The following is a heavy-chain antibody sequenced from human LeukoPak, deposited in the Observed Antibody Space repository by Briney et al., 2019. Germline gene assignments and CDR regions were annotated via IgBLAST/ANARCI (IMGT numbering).Heavy chain of an antibody. V-gene: IGHV3-21*01. D-gene: IGHD6-13*01. CDR3: ARDPHNVAANWFDP. J-gene: IGHJ5*02. CDR1: GFTFNDYA. Sequence: PGGSLRLSCAASGFTFNDYAMNWVRQAPGKGLEWVSSISDDGAYIYYADSVKGRFTISRDIANNSLYLQMNSLSPEDTAVYYCARDPHNVAANWFDPWGQGALVTVSS. CDR2: ISDDGAYI.